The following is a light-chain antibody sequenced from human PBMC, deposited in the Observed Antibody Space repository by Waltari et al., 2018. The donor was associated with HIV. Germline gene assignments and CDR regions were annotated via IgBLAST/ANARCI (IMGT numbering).Light chain of an antibody. V-gene: IGKV1-5*03. CDR3: QQYNSYPFT. CDR1: QSISSW. CDR2: KAS. J-gene: IGKJ3*01. Sequence: DIQMTQSPSTLSASVEDRVTITCRASQSISSWLAWYQQKPGKAPKLLIYKASSLESGVPSRFSGSESGTEFTLTGSSLQPDDFATYYCQQYNSYPFTFGPGTKVDIK.